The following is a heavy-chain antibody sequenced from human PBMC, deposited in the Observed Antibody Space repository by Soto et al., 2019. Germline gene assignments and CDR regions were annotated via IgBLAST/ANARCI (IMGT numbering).Heavy chain of an antibody. CDR2: INPSGGST. Sequence: GASVKVSCKASGYTFTSYYMHWVRQAPGQGLEWMGIINPSGGSTSYAQKFQGRVTMTRDTSTSTVYMELSSLRSEDTAVYYCARAQDSSRYCSGGSCYSVFHPWGQGTLVTVSS. V-gene: IGHV1-46*03. CDR1: GYTFTSYY. D-gene: IGHD2-15*01. J-gene: IGHJ5*02. CDR3: ARAQDSSRYCSGGSCYSVFHP.